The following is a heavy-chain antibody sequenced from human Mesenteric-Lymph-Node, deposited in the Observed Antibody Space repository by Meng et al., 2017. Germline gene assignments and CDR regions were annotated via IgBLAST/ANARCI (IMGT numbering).Heavy chain of an antibody. V-gene: IGHV4-39*07. J-gene: IGHJ4*02. CDR3: GRDQGRQLINH. D-gene: IGHD1-1*01. Sequence: QVRLEESGPEMMKPAQTWHVTCTVSGGSISNGTMYWGWIPQLPGKGLEGMREGYHRRDTNYNPSLKSRVVISEDRSKNQFSLNLSSVTAADTAVYYCGRDQGRQLINHWGQGTLVTVSS. CDR1: GGSISNGTMY. CDR2: GYHRRDT.